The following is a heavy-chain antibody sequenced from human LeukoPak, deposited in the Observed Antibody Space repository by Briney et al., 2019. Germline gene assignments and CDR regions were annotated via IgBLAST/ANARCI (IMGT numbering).Heavy chain of an antibody. CDR2: INSDVSIT. D-gene: IGHD3-3*01. Sequence: GGSLRLSSAAPGFTFSSYWMHWVRQAPGKGLVWVSRINSDVSITNYADSVKGRFTISRDNAKNTLYLQMNSLRAEDTAVYYCAKDSRITIFGVVTKEYFDYWGQGTLVTVSS. V-gene: IGHV3-74*01. J-gene: IGHJ4*02. CDR1: GFTFSSYW. CDR3: AKDSRITIFGVVTKEYFDY.